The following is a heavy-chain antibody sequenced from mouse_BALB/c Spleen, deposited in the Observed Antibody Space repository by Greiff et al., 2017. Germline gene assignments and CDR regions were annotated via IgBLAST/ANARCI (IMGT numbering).Heavy chain of an antibody. CDR3: ARATMWYFDD. J-gene: IGHJ2*01. CDR2: ISCYNGAT. CDR1: GYSFTGYY. D-gene: IGHD2-1*01. Sequence: LVKTGASVKISCKASGYSFTGYYMHWVNQSHGKSLEWIGYISCYNGATSYNQKFKGKATFTVDTSSSTAYMQFHSLTSEDSAVYCCARATMWYFDDGGQGTTLTVSS. V-gene: IGHV1S34*01.